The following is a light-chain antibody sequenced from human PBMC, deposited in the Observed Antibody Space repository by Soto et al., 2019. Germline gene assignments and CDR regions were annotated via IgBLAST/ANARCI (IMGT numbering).Light chain of an antibody. J-gene: IGLJ3*02. Sequence: QSALTQPASMSGSPGQSITISCTGTSGDVGFYDFVSWYQQHPGKVPRLIIYGVTKRPSGVSHRFSGSKSGNTASLTNSGLQVEDEAAYSCASYTGSSTYLFGGGTKVTVL. CDR1: SGDVGFYDF. V-gene: IGLV2-14*03. CDR3: ASYTGSSTYL. CDR2: GVT.